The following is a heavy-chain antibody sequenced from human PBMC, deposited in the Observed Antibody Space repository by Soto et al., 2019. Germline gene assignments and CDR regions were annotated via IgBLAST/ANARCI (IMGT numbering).Heavy chain of an antibody. J-gene: IGHJ4*02. V-gene: IGHV4-59*08. CDR3: ARHEKGSSFDH. D-gene: IGHD6-6*01. CDR2: IYDSENT. CDR1: DGSIGRYY. Sequence: PSETLSLTCSVSDGSIGRYYWSWIRQSPGKGLEWIGFIYDSENTNYNPSLKSRVTILGDTSKNQLSLTLSSVTAADTAIYYCARHEKGSSFDHWGQGALVTVSS.